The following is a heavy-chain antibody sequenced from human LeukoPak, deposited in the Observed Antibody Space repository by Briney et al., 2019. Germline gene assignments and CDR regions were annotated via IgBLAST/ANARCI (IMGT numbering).Heavy chain of an antibody. CDR2: IYSGGNT. J-gene: IGHJ4*02. V-gene: IGHV3-53*01. CDR1: GFIVRTNY. CDR3: ASSVYSGSPTKSFDY. D-gene: IGHD3-10*01. Sequence: GGSLRLSCAVSGFIVRTNYMNWVRQAPGKGLEWVSVIYSGGNTYSADSVKGRFTISRDNSKNTLYLQMNSLRVEDTAVYYCASSVYSGSPTKSFDYWGQGTLVTVSS.